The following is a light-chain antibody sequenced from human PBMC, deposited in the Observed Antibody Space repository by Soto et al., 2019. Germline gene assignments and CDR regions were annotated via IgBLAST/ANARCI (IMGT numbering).Light chain of an antibody. J-gene: IGLJ3*02. CDR3: SSYTSSNTWV. Sequence: QSALTQPASVSGSPGQSITISCTGKSSDVGGYNYVSWYQQHPGKAPKLMIYDVSYRPSGVSNRFSGSKSGNTASLTISGLQAEDEADYYFSSYTSSNTWVFGGGTKLTVL. CDR1: SSDVGGYNY. V-gene: IGLV2-14*01. CDR2: DVS.